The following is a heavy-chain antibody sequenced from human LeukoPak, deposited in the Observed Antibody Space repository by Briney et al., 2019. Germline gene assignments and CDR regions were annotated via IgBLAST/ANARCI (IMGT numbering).Heavy chain of an antibody. D-gene: IGHD3-10*01. V-gene: IGHV3-23*01. CDR2: ISGSGGST. CDR1: GFTFSSYA. CDR3: ATDRMGGYGSGFDY. J-gene: IGHJ4*02. Sequence: GGSLRLSCAASGFTFSSYAMSWVRQAPGKGLEWVGAISGSGGSTYYADSVKGRFTISRANSQNTLSLQMTSLRAADTAVYSCATDRMGGYGSGFDYWGQGTLVTVSS.